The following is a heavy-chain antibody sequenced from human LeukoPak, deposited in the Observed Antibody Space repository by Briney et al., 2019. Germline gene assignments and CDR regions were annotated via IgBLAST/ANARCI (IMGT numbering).Heavy chain of an antibody. J-gene: IGHJ4*02. CDR2: IYYSGST. CDR1: GGSIYGYH. CDR3: ARGEALYSNYGFDY. Sequence: PSVTLSLNCTVSGGSIYGYHWSLIAQPPGKGLEWVGYIYYSGSTNYNPSLKSRVTISIDTSKNQFSLKLTSVTAADTAVYYCARGEALYSNYGFDYWGQGTLVTVSS. V-gene: IGHV4-59*01. D-gene: IGHD4-11*01.